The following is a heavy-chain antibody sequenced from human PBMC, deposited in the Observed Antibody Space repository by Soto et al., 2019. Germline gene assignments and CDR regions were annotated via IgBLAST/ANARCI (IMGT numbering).Heavy chain of an antibody. CDR2: IYPGDSDT. V-gene: IGHV5-51*01. D-gene: IGHD3-22*01. J-gene: IGHJ1*01. CDR3: ARATYYYDSSGYYFEYFQH. Sequence: GESLKISCKGSGYSFTSYWIGWVRQMPGKGLEWMGIIYPGDSDTRYSPSFQGQVTISADKSISTAYLQWSSLKASDTAMYYCARATYYYDSSGYYFEYFQHWGQGXLVTVYS. CDR1: GYSFTSYW.